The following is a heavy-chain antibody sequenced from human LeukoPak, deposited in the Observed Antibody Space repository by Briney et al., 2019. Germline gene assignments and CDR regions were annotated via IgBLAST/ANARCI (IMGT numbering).Heavy chain of an antibody. V-gene: IGHV3-74*03. CDR1: GFTFRNHW. D-gene: IGHD4-11*01. Sequence: TGGSLRLSCAASGFTFRNHWMHWVRQTPGKGLLWVSRISSDGSSTTYADSVKGRFTISRDNAKNTLYLQMNNLRAEDTAMYYCARDQRVTGRTDIDYWGQGTLVIVSS. J-gene: IGHJ4*02. CDR2: ISSDGSST. CDR3: ARDQRVTGRTDIDY.